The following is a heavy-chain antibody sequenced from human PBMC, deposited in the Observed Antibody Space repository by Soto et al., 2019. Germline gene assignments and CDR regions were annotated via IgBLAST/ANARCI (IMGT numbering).Heavy chain of an antibody. CDR1: GYTFTSYG. Sequence: ASVKVSCKASGYTFTSYGISWVRQAPGQGLEWMGWISAYNGNTNYAQKLQGRVTMTTDTSTSTAYMELRSLRSDDTAVYYCARTQKLRLGELSLAHAFDIWGQGTMVTVSS. CDR2: ISAYNGNT. V-gene: IGHV1-18*01. D-gene: IGHD3-16*02. CDR3: ARTQKLRLGELSLAHAFDI. J-gene: IGHJ3*02.